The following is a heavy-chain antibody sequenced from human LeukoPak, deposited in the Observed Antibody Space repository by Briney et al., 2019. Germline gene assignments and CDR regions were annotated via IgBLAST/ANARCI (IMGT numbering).Heavy chain of an antibody. V-gene: IGHV4-4*09. CDR2: IYASGST. Sequence: SETLSLTCTVSGGSITGYYWTWIRQPPGKGLEWIGYIYASGSTNYNPSLKSRVTISVDTSKNQFSLKLSSVTAADTAVYYCARGGYDFWSGFYILGYWGQGTLVTVSS. J-gene: IGHJ4*02. CDR1: GGSITGYY. D-gene: IGHD3-3*01. CDR3: ARGGYDFWSGFYILGY.